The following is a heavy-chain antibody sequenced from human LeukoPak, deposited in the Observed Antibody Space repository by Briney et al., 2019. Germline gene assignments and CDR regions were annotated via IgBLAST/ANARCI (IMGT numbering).Heavy chain of an antibody. V-gene: IGHV3-23*01. CDR1: GFTFSSYG. J-gene: IGHJ5*02. D-gene: IGHD3-10*01. CDR3: AKDDRITMVRGSFDP. CDR2: ISGSGGST. Sequence: GGSLRLSCAASGFTFSSYGMNWVRQAPGKGLEWVSGISGSGGSTYYADSVKGRFTISRDNSKNTLYLQMNSLRAEDTAVYYCAKDDRITMVRGSFDPWGQGTLVAVSS.